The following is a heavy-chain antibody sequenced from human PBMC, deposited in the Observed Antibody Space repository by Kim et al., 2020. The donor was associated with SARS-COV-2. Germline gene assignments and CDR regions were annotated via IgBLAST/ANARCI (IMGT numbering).Heavy chain of an antibody. CDR1: GGSISSGGYY. V-gene: IGHV4-31*03. CDR2: IYYSGST. J-gene: IGHJ2*01. D-gene: IGHD2-15*01. Sequence: SETLSLTCTVSGGSISSGGYYWSWIRQHPGKGLEWIGYIYYSGSTYYNPSLKSRVTISLDTSQNQLSLKLSSVTAADTAVYYCARDHPNCSGGCCHWYFDLWGRGTLVTVSS. CDR3: ARDHPNCSGGCCHWYFDL.